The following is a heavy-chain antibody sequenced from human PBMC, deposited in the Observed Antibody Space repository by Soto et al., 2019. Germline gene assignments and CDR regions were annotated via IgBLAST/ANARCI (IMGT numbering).Heavy chain of an antibody. CDR2: IWYDGSNK. CDR1: GFTFSSYG. J-gene: IGHJ5*02. Sequence: PGGSLRLSCAACGFTFSSYGMHWVRQAPGKGLEWVAVIWYDGSNKYYADSVKGRFTISRDNSKNTLYLQMNSLRAEDTAVYYCARDTGTMSGFDPWGQGTLVTVSS. CDR3: ARDTGTMSGFDP. D-gene: IGHD1-7*01. V-gene: IGHV3-33*01.